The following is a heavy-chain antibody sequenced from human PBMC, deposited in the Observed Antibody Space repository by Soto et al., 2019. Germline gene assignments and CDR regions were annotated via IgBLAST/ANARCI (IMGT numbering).Heavy chain of an antibody. CDR1: GFTFSSYA. CDR2: ISYDGSNK. J-gene: IGHJ5*02. Sequence: QVQLVESGGGVVQPGRSLRLSCAASGFTFSSYAMHWVRQAPDKGLEWVAVISYDGSNKYYADSVKGRFTISRDNSKKTLYLQMNSLRAEDTAVYYCASNYGVNSAWFDPWGQGTLVTVSS. D-gene: IGHD4-17*01. CDR3: ASNYGVNSAWFDP. V-gene: IGHV3-30-3*01.